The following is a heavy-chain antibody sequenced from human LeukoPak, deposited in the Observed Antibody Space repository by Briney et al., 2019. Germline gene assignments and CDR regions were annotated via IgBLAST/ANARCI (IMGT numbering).Heavy chain of an antibody. CDR3: ARVDTLMDEGVY. D-gene: IGHD5-18*01. J-gene: IGHJ4*02. CDR2: INHSGST. V-gene: IGHV4-34*01. CDR1: GGSFSGYY. Sequence: PSETLSLTCAVYGGSFSGYYWSWIRQPPGKGLEWIGEINHSGSTNYNPSLKSRVTISVDTSKNQFSLKLSSVTAADTAVYYCARVDTLMDEGVYWGQGTLVTVSS.